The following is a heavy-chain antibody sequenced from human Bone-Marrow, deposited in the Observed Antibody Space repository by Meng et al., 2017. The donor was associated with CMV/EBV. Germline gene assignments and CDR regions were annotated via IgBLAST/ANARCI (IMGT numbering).Heavy chain of an antibody. CDR2: INPKSGGT. V-gene: IGHV1-2*02. J-gene: IGHJ5*01. Sequence: CKASGYTFTGYYMHWVRQAPGQGLEWMGWINPKSGGTNYAQKFQGRVTMTRDTSISTAYMELSRLRSDDTAVYYCARDLRDPDNWFDPWGQGTLVTVSS. CDR1: GYTFTGYY. CDR3: ARDLRDPDNWFDP.